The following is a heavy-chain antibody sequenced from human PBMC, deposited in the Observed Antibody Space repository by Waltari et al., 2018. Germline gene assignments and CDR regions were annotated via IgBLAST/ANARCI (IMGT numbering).Heavy chain of an antibody. V-gene: IGHV4-39*07. CDR2: IYYSGST. D-gene: IGHD2-21*02. J-gene: IGHJ4*02. CDR3: ARGAVTRLNY. Sequence: QLQLQESGPGLVKPSETLSLTCTVSGDSISSSSYYWGWIRQPPGKGLEWIGSIYYSGSTYYNPSLKSRVTISVDTSKNQFSLKLSSVTAADTAVYYCARGAVTRLNYWGQGTLVTVSS. CDR1: GDSISSSSYY.